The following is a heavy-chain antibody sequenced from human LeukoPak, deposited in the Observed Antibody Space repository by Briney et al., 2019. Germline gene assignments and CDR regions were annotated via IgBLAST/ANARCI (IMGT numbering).Heavy chain of an antibody. V-gene: IGHV3-48*04. D-gene: IGHD1-26*01. Sequence: GGSLRLSCVASGFTFSQYSMNWVRQAPGKGLEWLAYISGRTSTIHYADSVGGRFTISRDNAKKSLYLEMNSLRGEDTGVYYCARLVGASTLIDYWGQGTLVTVSS. CDR3: ARLVGASTLIDY. CDR1: GFTFSQYS. J-gene: IGHJ4*02. CDR2: ISGRTSTI.